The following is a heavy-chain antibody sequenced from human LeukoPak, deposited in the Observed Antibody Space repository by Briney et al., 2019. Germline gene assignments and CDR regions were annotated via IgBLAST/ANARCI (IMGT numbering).Heavy chain of an antibody. CDR1: GFTFSSYS. D-gene: IGHD3-10*01. CDR3: ARGRSITLLRGVAMSDGFDI. CDR2: IVTSASYI. J-gene: IGHJ3*02. Sequence: GESLRLSCAASGFTFSSYSMNWVRQAPGKGLEWVSFIVTSASYIYYGDSVKGRFTISRDNAKNSLFLQMNGLRAEDTAVYYCARGRSITLLRGVAMSDGFDIWGQGAMVTVSS. V-gene: IGHV3-21*01.